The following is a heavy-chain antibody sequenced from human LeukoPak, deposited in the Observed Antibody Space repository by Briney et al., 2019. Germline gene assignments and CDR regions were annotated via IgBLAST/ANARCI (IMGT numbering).Heavy chain of an antibody. V-gene: IGHV3-30*02. CDR2: IRYDGSNK. CDR1: GFTFSSYG. Sequence: GGSLRLSCAASGFTFSSYGMHWVRQAPGKGLEWVAFIRYDGSNKYYADSVKGRFTISRDNSKNTLYLQVNSLRAEDTAVYYCARDRYSSGWYGDFDCWGQGTLVTVSS. J-gene: IGHJ4*02. CDR3: ARDRYSSGWYGDFDC. D-gene: IGHD6-19*01.